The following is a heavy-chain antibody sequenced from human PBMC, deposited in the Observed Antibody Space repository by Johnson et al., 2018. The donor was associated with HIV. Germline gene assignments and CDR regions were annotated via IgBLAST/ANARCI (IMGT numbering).Heavy chain of an antibody. D-gene: IGHD6-19*01. J-gene: IGHJ3*02. CDR3: SSLGGLGSFDT. V-gene: IGHV3-73*02. CDR1: GFTFSGSA. CDR2: IRNKATTYAT. Sequence: VQLVESGGDLVQPGGSLKVSCAASGFTFSGSAMHWVRQASGKGLEWVGRIRNKATTYATAYAASVKGRFTISRDDSTNTAYLQMNSLTPEDTAVYYCSSLGGLGSFDTWGQGTMVTVSS.